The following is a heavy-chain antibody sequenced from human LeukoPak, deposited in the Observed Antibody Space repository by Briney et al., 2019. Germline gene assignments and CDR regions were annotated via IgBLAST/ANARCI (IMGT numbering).Heavy chain of an antibody. J-gene: IGHJ4*02. CDR1: GFTFTSSG. Sequence: GGSLRLSCSASGFTFTSSGMSWVRQAPGKGLEWVSAISGSGGSTYYADSVKGRFTVSRDNSKNTLYLQMNSLRAEDTAVYYCAKDPYDSSGYYYAHWGQGTLVTVSS. D-gene: IGHD3-22*01. CDR2: ISGSGGST. CDR3: AKDPYDSSGYYYAH. V-gene: IGHV3-23*01.